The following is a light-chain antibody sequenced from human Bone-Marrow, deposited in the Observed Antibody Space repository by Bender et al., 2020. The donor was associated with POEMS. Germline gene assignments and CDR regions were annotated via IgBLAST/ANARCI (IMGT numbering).Light chain of an antibody. Sequence: QSALTQPASVSGSPGQSITISCTGTSSDVGGYNYVSWYQQHPDKAPKLMIYDVTNRPSGVSNRFSGSKSGNTASLTISGLQADDEADYYCCSYAGSRYYVFGTGTTVTVL. J-gene: IGLJ1*01. CDR2: DVT. CDR1: SSDVGGYNY. V-gene: IGLV2-14*01. CDR3: CSYAGSRYYV.